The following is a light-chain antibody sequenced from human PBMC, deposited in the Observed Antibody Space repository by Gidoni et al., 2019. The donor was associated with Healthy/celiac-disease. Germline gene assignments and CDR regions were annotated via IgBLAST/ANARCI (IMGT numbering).Light chain of an antibody. V-gene: IGKV1-5*03. Sequence: DIQMTQSPSTRSASVGDRVTITCRASQSISSWLAWYQQKPGKAPKILIYKASSLESGVPSRFSGSGSGTEFTLTISSLQPDDFATYYCQQYNNYLITFGQGTRLEIK. CDR1: QSISSW. CDR3: QQYNNYLIT. CDR2: KAS. J-gene: IGKJ5*01.